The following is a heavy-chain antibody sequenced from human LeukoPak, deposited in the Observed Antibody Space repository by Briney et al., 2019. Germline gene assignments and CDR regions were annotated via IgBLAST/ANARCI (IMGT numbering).Heavy chain of an antibody. J-gene: IGHJ4*02. D-gene: IGHD4-23*01. CDR1: GFTFSSYA. CDR2: INWNGGST. Sequence: GGSLRLSCAASGFTFSSYAMSWVRQAPGKGLEWVSGINWNGGSTGYADSVKGRFTISRDNAKNSLYLQMNSLRAEDTALYYCARDIRNYGGYFDYWGQGTLVTVSS. V-gene: IGHV3-20*04. CDR3: ARDIRNYGGYFDY.